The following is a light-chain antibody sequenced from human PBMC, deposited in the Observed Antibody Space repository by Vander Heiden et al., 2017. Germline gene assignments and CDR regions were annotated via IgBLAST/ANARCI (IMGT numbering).Light chain of an antibody. CDR2: GAS. CDR1: QSVSSSY. CDR3: QQYGSEPLRFT. V-gene: IGKV3-20*01. Sequence: EIVLTQSPGTLSLSPGERATLSCRASQSVSSSYLAWYQQKPGQAPRLLIYGASSRATGIPDRFSGSGSGTDFTLTISRLEPEDFAVYYCQQYGSEPLRFTFGHGTKVDIK. J-gene: IGKJ3*01.